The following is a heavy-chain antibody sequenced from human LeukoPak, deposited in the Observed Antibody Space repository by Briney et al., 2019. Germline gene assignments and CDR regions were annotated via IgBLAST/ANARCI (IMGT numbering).Heavy chain of an antibody. CDR2: IYTTEST. D-gene: IGHD1-1*01. CDR3: ARRRTTGTTGYFDY. Sequence: SETLSLTRTVSGGSISTYYWSWIRQPPGKGLGWIGYIYTTESTNYNPSLESRVTISVDTSKNQFSLMLSSVTAADTAFYYCARRRTTGTTGYFDYWGQGILVTVSS. J-gene: IGHJ4*02. CDR1: GGSISTYY. V-gene: IGHV4-4*09.